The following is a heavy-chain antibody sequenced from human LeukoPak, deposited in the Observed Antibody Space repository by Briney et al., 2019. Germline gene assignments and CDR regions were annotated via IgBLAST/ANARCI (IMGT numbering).Heavy chain of an antibody. V-gene: IGHV3-33*06. CDR2: IWYDGSNK. CDR3: AKDLRITIFGVVSFAFDI. Sequence: PGRSLRLSCAASGFTFSSYGRHWVRQAPGKGLEWVAVIWYDGSNKYYADSVKGRFTISRDNSKNTLYLQMNSLRAEDTAVYYCAKDLRITIFGVVSFAFDIWGQGTMVTVSS. CDR1: GFTFSSYG. D-gene: IGHD3-3*01. J-gene: IGHJ3*02.